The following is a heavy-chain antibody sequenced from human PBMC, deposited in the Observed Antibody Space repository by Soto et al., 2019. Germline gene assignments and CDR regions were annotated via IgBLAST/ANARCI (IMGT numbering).Heavy chain of an antibody. CDR1: GYTFTNYY. Sequence: QVQLVQSGTEVKKPGASVKVSCKASGYTFTNYYMHWVRQAPGQGLEWMGVINPSGGSTNYAQKFQVRITMTRDTSTSTAYMELSSLRSEDTAVYYCARRYGDSMDFWGQGTTVTVSS. D-gene: IGHD4-17*01. CDR2: INPSGGST. CDR3: ARRYGDSMDF. J-gene: IGHJ6*02. V-gene: IGHV1-46*01.